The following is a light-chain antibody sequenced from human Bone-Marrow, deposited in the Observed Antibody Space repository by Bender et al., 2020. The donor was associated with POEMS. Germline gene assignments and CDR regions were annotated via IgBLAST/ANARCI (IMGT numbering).Light chain of an antibody. Sequence: QSVLTQPPSASGTPGQRVTISCSGGSSNIGAHAVNWYQHLPGTAPKLLIYSSHRRPSKFPDRFSGSRSGASASLAISGLQSEGEADYYCVVWDDSLNGWVFGGGTKLTVL. CDR2: SSH. J-gene: IGLJ3*02. CDR3: VVWDDSLNGWV. V-gene: IGLV1-44*01. CDR1: SSNIGAHA.